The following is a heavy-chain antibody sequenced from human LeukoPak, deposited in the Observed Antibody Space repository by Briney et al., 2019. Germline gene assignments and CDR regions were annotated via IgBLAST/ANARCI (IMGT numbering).Heavy chain of an antibody. CDR1: GFTFSNYW. CDR2: INQAGSEK. D-gene: IGHD6-13*01. CDR3: AKCTQLVGLYYFDY. Sequence: GGSLRLSCAASGFTFSNYWMTWVRQAPGKGLEWVANINQAGSEKYYVDSVKGRFTISRDNAQNSLYLQVNSLRAEDTAVYYCAKCTQLVGLYYFDYWGQGALVTVSS. V-gene: IGHV3-7*05. J-gene: IGHJ4*02.